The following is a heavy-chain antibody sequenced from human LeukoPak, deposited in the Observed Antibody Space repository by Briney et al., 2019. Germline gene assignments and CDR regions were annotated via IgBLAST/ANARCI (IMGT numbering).Heavy chain of an antibody. V-gene: IGHV3-7*01. CDR3: AREYRGSRYF. Sequence: PGGSLRLSCAASEFTFSSYSMNWVRQAPGKGLEWVANIKQDGSEKYYVDSVKGRFTISRDNAKNSLYLQMNSLRVEDTAVYYCAREYRGSRYFRGQGTLVTVSS. CDR2: IKQDGSEK. J-gene: IGHJ4*02. D-gene: IGHD2/OR15-2a*01. CDR1: EFTFSSYS.